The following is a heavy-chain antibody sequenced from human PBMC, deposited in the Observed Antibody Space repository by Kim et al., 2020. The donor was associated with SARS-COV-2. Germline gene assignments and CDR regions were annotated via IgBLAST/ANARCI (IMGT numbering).Heavy chain of an antibody. J-gene: IGHJ3*02. CDR3: ARDPVNDSSGYYTNDAFDI. CDR2: IYYSGST. V-gene: IGHV4-31*03. CDR1: GGSISSGGYY. Sequence: SETLSLTCTVSGGSISSGGYYWSWIRQHPGKGLEWIGYIYYSGSTYYNPSLKSRVTISVDTSKNQFSLKLSSVTAADTAVYYCARDPVNDSSGYYTNDAFDIWGQGTMVTVSS. D-gene: IGHD3-22*01.